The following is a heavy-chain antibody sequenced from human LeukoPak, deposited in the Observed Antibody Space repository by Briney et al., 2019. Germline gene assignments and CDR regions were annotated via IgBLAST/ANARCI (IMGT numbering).Heavy chain of an antibody. V-gene: IGHV1-46*01. J-gene: IGHJ4*02. Sequence: ASVKVSCKASGYTFTSYYMHWVRQAPGQGLEWMGIINPSGGSTSYAQKFQGRVTMTRDTSTSTVYMELSSLRSEDTAVYYCAAAGWFGELSDYWGQGTLVTLSS. CDR1: GYTFTSYY. CDR2: INPSGGST. D-gene: IGHD3-10*01. CDR3: AAAGWFGELSDY.